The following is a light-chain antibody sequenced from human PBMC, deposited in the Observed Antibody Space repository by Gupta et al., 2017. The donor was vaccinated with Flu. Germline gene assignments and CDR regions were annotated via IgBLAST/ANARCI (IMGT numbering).Light chain of an antibody. CDR1: ALPKKY. Sequence: GQTARITCSGDALPKKYAYWNQQKSGQAPVLIIYEDRKRPSGIPERFSGSSSGTMATLTISGAQVEDEADYYCYSTDTSGNHRVFGGGTNLTVL. J-gene: IGLJ3*02. V-gene: IGLV3-10*01. CDR3: YSTDTSGNHRV. CDR2: EDR.